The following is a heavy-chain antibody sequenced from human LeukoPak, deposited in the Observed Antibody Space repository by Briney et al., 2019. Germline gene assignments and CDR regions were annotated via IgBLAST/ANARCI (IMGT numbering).Heavy chain of an antibody. CDR3: ARGRIHYDSSGLGE. CDR2: IYHSGST. J-gene: IGHJ4*02. CDR1: GGSISSGGYY. Sequence: PSETLSLTCTVSGGSISSGGYYWSWIRQPPGKGLEWIGYIYHSGSTYYNPSLKSRVTISIDPSKKQFSLNLSSVTAADTAVYYCARGRIHYDSSGLGEWGQGTLVTVSS. D-gene: IGHD3-22*01. V-gene: IGHV4-30-2*01.